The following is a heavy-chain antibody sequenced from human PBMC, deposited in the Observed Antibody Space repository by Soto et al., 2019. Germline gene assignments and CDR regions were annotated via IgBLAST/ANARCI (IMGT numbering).Heavy chain of an antibody. CDR1: GFTFSSYA. V-gene: IGHV3-23*01. CDR3: AKDLLGVVPDYYYGMDV. Sequence: PGGSLRLSCAASGFTFSSYAMSWVRQAPGKGLEWVSAISGSGGSTYYADSVRGRFTISRDNSKNTLYLQMNSLRAEDTAVYYCAKDLLGVVPDYYYGMDVWGQGTTVTV. J-gene: IGHJ6*02. CDR2: ISGSGGST. D-gene: IGHD3-3*01.